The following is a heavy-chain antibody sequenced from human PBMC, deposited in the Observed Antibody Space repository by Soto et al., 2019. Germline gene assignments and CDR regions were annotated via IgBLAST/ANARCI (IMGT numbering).Heavy chain of an antibody. CDR2: ISFDGSDK. V-gene: IGHV3-30-3*01. J-gene: IGHJ6*02. CDR3: ARDRYYGPRAFNNLHYFYGMDV. Sequence: GGSLRLSCAASEFKFSDHAMHWVRQAPGKGLEWVAVISFDGSDKYYADSVKGRFTISRDNSKETLYLQVIWLRSEDTAVYYCARDRYYGPRAFNNLHYFYGMDVWGQGTTVTVSS. D-gene: IGHD3-10*01. CDR1: EFKFSDHA.